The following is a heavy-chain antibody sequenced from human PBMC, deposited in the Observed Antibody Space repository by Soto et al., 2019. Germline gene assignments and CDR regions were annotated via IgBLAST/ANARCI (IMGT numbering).Heavy chain of an antibody. CDR1: GFTFSNYE. V-gene: IGHV3-48*03. J-gene: IGHJ6*02. D-gene: IGHD4-4*01. CDR3: ARDPEIYSGKFDYGLDV. Sequence: EVQLVESGGGFVQAGGSLSLSCAVFGFTFSNYEMNWVRQAPGKRLEWVSYISNSGRAIYYTDSVKGRFTISRDNARNSLYLQMNSLRAEATAVYYCARDPEIYSGKFDYGLDVWGQGTTVTVSS. CDR2: ISNSGRAI.